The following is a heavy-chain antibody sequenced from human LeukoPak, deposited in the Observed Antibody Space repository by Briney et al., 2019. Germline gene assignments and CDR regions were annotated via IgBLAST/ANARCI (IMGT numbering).Heavy chain of an antibody. CDR2: ISSYNGNT. J-gene: IGHJ4*02. D-gene: IGHD4-11*01. Sequence: ASVKVSCKASGYTFTGYYMHWVRQAPGQGLEWMGWISSYNGNTNYAQRLQGRVTMTTDTSTSTAYMELRSLRSDDTAVYYCARGRVNDYWGQGTLVTVSS. V-gene: IGHV1-18*04. CDR1: GYTFTGYY. CDR3: ARGRVNDY.